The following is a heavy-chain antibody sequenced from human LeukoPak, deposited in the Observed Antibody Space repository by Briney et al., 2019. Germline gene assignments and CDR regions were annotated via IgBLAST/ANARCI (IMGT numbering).Heavy chain of an antibody. CDR3: ARNELEGIFDY. CDR2: INHSGST. D-gene: IGHD1-1*01. CDR1: GGSFSGYY. V-gene: IGHV4-34*01. Sequence: PSETLSLTCAVYGGSFSGYYWSWIRQPPGKGLEWIGEINHSGSTNYNPSLKSRVTISVDTSKNQFSLKLSSVTAADTAVYYCARNELEGIFDYWGQGTLVTVSS. J-gene: IGHJ4*02.